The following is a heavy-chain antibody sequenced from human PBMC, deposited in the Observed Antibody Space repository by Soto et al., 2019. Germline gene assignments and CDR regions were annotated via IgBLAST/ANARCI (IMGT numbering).Heavy chain of an antibody. Sequence: GGSLRLSCAASGFTFSSYAMSWVRQAPGKGLEWVSAISGSGGSTYYADSVKGRFTISRDNSKNTLYLQMNSLRAEDTAVYYCAKDTSGSSWPYYFDYWGQGTLVTVSS. J-gene: IGHJ4*02. CDR3: AKDTSGSSWPYYFDY. CDR2: ISGSGGST. CDR1: GFTFSSYA. V-gene: IGHV3-23*01. D-gene: IGHD6-13*01.